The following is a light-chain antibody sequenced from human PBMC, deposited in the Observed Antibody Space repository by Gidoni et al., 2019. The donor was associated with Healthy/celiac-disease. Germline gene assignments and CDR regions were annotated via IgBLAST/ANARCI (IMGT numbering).Light chain of an antibody. CDR1: SSDVGIYNL. CDR2: EVS. Sequence: QSALPQTASVSGSPGPSTTISCTGTSSDVGIYNLVSWYHQHPGKPPKLMIYEVSKRPSGVSNRFSGSKSGNTASLTISGLQAEDEADYYCCSYAGSSTWVFGGGTKLTVL. J-gene: IGLJ3*02. CDR3: CSYAGSSTWV. V-gene: IGLV2-23*02.